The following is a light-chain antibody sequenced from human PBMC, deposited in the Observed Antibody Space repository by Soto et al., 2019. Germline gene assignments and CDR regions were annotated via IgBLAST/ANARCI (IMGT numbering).Light chain of an antibody. Sequence: SQSTQSPSSLSASIGDRVTITCRASQSISSYLNWYQQKPGKGPKVLIYAASSLQSGVPSRFSGSGSGTAFTLTIRRLQPEDFATYYCQQTYSTPPITFAQGTRLEIK. J-gene: IGKJ5*01. CDR2: AAS. CDR1: QSISSY. CDR3: QQTYSTPPIT. V-gene: IGKV1-39*01.